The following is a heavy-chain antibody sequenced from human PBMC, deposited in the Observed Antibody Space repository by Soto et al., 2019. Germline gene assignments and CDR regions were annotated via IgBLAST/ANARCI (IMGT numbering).Heavy chain of an antibody. CDR1: GYSFTSYW. CDR3: ARQPAAIKQDAFDI. Sequence: GESLKISCKGSGYSFTSYWIGWVHQMPGKGLEWMGVIYPGDSDTRYSPSFQGQVTISADKSISTAYLQWSSLKASDTAMYYCARQPAAIKQDAFDIWGQGTMVTVSS. CDR2: IYPGDSDT. D-gene: IGHD2-2*02. V-gene: IGHV5-51*07. J-gene: IGHJ3*02.